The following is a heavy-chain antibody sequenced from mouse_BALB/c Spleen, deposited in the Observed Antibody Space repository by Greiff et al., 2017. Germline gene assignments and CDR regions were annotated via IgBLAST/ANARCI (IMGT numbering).Heavy chain of an antibody. CDR1: GFSLTSYG. CDR3: AKSIYYDYPYAMDY. Sequence: QVQLKQSGPSLVQPSQSLSITCTVSGFSLTSYGVHWVRQSPGKGLEWLGVIWRGGSTDYNAAFMSRLSITKDNSKSQVFFKMNSLQADDTAIYYCAKSIYYDYPYAMDYWGQGTSVTVSS. V-gene: IGHV2-5-1*01. CDR2: IWRGGST. D-gene: IGHD2-4*01. J-gene: IGHJ4*01.